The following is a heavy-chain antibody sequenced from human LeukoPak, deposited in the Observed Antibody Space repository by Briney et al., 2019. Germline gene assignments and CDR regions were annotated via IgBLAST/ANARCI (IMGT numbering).Heavy chain of an antibody. CDR1: GFTFSNAW. J-gene: IGHJ4*02. D-gene: IGHD3-10*01. CDR2: IKSKTDGGTT. CDR3: TTEVLLWFGDQGGYFDY. Sequence: GGSLRLSCAASGFTFSNAWMSWVRQAPGKGLEWVGRIKSKTDGGTTDYAAPVKGRFTISRDDSKNTLYLQMNSLKTEDTAVYYCTTEVLLWFGDQGGYFDYWGQGTLVTVSS. V-gene: IGHV3-15*01.